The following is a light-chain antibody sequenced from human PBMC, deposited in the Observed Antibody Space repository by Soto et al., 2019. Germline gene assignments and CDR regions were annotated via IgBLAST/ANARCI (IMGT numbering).Light chain of an antibody. J-gene: IGLJ1*01. V-gene: IGLV2-14*01. Sequence: QSVLTQPASVSGSPGQSITISCTGTSSDVGGYNSVSWYQQHPGKAPKLVIYDVGNRPSGVSDRFSGSKSGNTASLTISGLQAEDEAEYYCSSYTSRSTYVXGAGTKVTVL. CDR1: SSDVGGYNS. CDR2: DVG. CDR3: SSYTSRSTYV.